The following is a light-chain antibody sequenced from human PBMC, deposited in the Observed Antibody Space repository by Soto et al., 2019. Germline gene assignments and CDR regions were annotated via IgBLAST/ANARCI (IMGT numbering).Light chain of an antibody. CDR3: QQYNNWPMYT. CDR1: RNINNN. V-gene: IGKV3-15*01. CDR2: GAS. Sequence: EIVITQSPSTLSVSPGERATLSCRASRNINNNLAWYQQKRGQAPRLLIYGASTRATGIPARFSGSGSGTEFTLTISSLQSEDFAVYYCQQYNNWPMYTFGQGTKVDI. J-gene: IGKJ2*01.